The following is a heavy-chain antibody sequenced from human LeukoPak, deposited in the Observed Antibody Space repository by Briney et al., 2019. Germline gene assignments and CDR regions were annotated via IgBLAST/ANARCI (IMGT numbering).Heavy chain of an antibody. V-gene: IGHV3-23*01. D-gene: IGHD4-17*01. Sequence: GSLRLSCAASGFTFSIYAMSWVRQAPGKGLEWVSGISDSGGSTYYADSVKGRFTISRDNAQNSLYLQVNSLRAEDTAVYYCTRGSYGDYEYWGQGTLVTVSS. J-gene: IGHJ4*02. CDR3: TRGSYGDYEY. CDR1: GFTFSIYA. CDR2: ISDSGGST.